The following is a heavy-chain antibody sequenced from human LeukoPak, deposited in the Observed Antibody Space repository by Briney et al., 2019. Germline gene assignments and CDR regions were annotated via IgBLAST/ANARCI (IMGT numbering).Heavy chain of an antibody. V-gene: IGHV1-8*03. CDR1: GYTFTSYD. CDR2: MNPNSGNT. CDR3: ARGTSGTRLDY. J-gene: IGHJ4*02. D-gene: IGHD1-26*01. Sequence: ASVKVSCKASGYTFTSYDINWVRQAAGQGLEWMGWMNPNSGNTGYAQKFQGRVTITRNTSISTAYVELSSLRSEDTAVYYCARGTSGTRLDYWGQGTLVTVSS.